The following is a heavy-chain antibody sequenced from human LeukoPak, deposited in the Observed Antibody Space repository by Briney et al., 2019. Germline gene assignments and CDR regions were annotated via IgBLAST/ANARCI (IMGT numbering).Heavy chain of an antibody. CDR3: ARDLSNRGRDYYYYMDV. J-gene: IGHJ6*03. CDR2: IYDSGST. V-gene: IGHV4-59*12. CDR1: DGSISSYY. Sequence: SETLSLTCTVSDGSISSYYWSWIRQPPGKGLEWIGHIYDSGSTNYNPSLKSRVTISVDTSKNQFSLKLSSVTAADTAVYYCARDLSNRGRDYYYYMDVWGEGTTVTVSS. D-gene: IGHD7-27*01.